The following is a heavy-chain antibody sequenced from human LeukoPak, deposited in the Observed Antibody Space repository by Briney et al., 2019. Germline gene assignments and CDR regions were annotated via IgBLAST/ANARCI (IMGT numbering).Heavy chain of an antibody. V-gene: IGHV4-59*01. CDR2: IYYSGST. CDR1: GGSISCDY. J-gene: IGHJ4*02. D-gene: IGHD4-11*01. CDR3: ARGFYSPHY. Sequence: SETLSFTCTVSGGSISCDYWSWIRQPPGQELKWIGYIYYSGSTYSNHSLKSRITISVDTSKNQCSLKRSSVTAADTAVYYCARGFYSPHYWGQGTLVSVSS.